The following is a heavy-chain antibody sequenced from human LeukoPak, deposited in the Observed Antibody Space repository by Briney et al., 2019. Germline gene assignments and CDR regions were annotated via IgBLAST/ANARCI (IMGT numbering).Heavy chain of an antibody. V-gene: IGHV1-46*01. Sequence: ASVKVSCKASGYTFTSYYMHWVRQAPGQGLEWMGIINPSGGSTSYAQKFQGRVTMTRDTSTSTVYMELSSLRSEDTAVYYCARSGSSGYHYYYGMDVWGQGTTVTVSS. J-gene: IGHJ6*02. CDR3: ARSGSSGYHYYYGMDV. CDR2: INPSGGST. CDR1: GYTFTSYY. D-gene: IGHD3-22*01.